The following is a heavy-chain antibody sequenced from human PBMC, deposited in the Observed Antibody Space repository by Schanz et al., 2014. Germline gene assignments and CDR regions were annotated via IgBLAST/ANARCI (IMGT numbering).Heavy chain of an antibody. Sequence: EVQLVESGGGLVQPGGSLRLSCTASGFTFSSYSMNWVRQAPGKGLEWVSCLSRSTPIIYYADSVKGRFTMSRDNAKNSDFLQMNGLRDQDRPIYYCMTVYFAETRLDRGMDGDIDYWGQGTLVTVSS. J-gene: IGHJ4*02. CDR3: MTVYFAETRLDRGMDGDIDY. CDR2: LSRSTPII. D-gene: IGHD5-18*01. V-gene: IGHV3-48*02. CDR1: GFTFSSYS.